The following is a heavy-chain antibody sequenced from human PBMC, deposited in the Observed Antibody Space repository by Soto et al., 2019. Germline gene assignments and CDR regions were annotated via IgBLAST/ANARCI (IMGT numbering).Heavy chain of an antibody. V-gene: IGHV3-21*01. CDR3: ARGGGYDYFYYYGMDV. J-gene: IGHJ6*02. Sequence: GGSLRLSCAASGFTFSSYSMNWVRQAPGKGLEWVSSISSSSSYIYYADSVKGRFTISRDNAKNSLYLQMNSLRAEDTAVYYCARGGGYDYFYYYGMDVRGQGTTVTVSS. D-gene: IGHD5-12*01. CDR2: ISSSSSYI. CDR1: GFTFSSYS.